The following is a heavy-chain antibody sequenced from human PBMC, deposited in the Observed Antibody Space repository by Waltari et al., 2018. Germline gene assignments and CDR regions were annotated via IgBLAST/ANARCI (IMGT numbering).Heavy chain of an antibody. CDR2: IYHSGST. D-gene: IGHD6-13*01. CDR3: ARGVAAALT. J-gene: IGHJ5*02. CDR1: GYSISSGYY. Sequence: QVQLQESGPGLVKPSETLSLTCAVSGYSISSGYYWGWIRQPPGKGLEWIGSIYHSGSTYYSPSLKRRVTIAVDTSKNQFSRKLSAVTAADTAVYYCARGVAAALTWGQGTLVTVSS. V-gene: IGHV4-38-2*01.